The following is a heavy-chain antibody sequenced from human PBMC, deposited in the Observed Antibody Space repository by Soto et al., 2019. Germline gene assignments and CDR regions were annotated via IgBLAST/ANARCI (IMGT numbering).Heavy chain of an antibody. V-gene: IGHV3-30*18. CDR3: AKDRQQWLWFAFDI. CDR2: ISYDGSNK. D-gene: IGHD6-19*01. Sequence: PGGSLRLSCAASGFTFSSYGMHWVRQAPGKGLEWVAVISYDGSNKYYADSVKGRFTISRDNSKNTLYLQMNSLRAEDTAVYYCAKDRQQWLWFAFDIWGQGTMVTVSS. J-gene: IGHJ3*02. CDR1: GFTFSSYG.